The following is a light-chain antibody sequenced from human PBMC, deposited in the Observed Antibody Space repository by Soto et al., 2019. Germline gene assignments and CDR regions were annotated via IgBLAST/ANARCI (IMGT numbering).Light chain of an antibody. J-gene: IGLJ2*01. CDR3: QSYQSGNVV. V-gene: IGLV6-57*04. CDR1: SGSIASNY. CDR2: EDN. Sequence: NFMLTQPHSVSESPGKTVTISCTRSSGSIASNYVQWYQQRPGSAPTPVIYEDNERPSGVPDRFSGSIDSSSNSASLTISGLKTGDEADYYCQSYQSGNVVFGGGTKVTVL.